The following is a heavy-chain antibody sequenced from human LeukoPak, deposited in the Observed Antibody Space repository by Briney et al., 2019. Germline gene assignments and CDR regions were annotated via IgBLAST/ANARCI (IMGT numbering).Heavy chain of an antibody. CDR2: IYYSGST. CDR1: GGSISSYY. V-gene: IGHV4-59*01. CDR3: ARGLSILYYDFWSGPGGFYMDV. Sequence: SETLSLTCTVSGGSISSYYWSWIRQPPGKGLEWIGYIYYSGSTNYNPSLKSRVTISVDTSKNQFSLKLSSVTAADTAVYYCARGLSILYYDFWSGPGGFYMDVWGKGTTVTVSS. J-gene: IGHJ6*03. D-gene: IGHD3-3*01.